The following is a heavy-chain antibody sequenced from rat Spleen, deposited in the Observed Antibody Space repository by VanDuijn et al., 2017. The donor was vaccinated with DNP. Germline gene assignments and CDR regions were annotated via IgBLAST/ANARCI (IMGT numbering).Heavy chain of an antibody. CDR2: IIYDGSRT. J-gene: IGHJ2*01. CDR3: TTDNYSAPFDY. Sequence: EVQLVKSGGGLVQPGRSLKLSCAASGFTFSDYNMAWVRQAPKKGLEWVATIIYDGSRTYYRDSVKGRFTISTDNAKNTLYLQMDSLRSEDTATYYCTTDNYSAPFDYWGQGVMVTVSS. V-gene: IGHV5S10*01. CDR1: GFTFSDYN. D-gene: IGHD1-8*01.